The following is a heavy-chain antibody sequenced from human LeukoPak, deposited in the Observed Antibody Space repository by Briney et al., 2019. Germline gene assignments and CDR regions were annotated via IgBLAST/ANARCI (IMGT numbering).Heavy chain of an antibody. Sequence: GGSLRLSCAASGFTFSDYYMSWLRQAPGKGLEGVSYISSSGSTIYYADSVKGRFTISRDNAKNSLYLQMNSLRAEDTAVYYCARARVSVVTPGYYYMDVWGKGTTVTVSS. CDR3: ARARVSVVTPGYYYMDV. D-gene: IGHD4-23*01. CDR2: ISSSGSTI. CDR1: GFTFSDYY. J-gene: IGHJ6*03. V-gene: IGHV3-11*04.